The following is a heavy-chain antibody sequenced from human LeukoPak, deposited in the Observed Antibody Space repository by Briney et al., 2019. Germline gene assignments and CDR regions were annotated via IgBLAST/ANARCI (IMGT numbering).Heavy chain of an antibody. D-gene: IGHD6-19*01. CDR3: ARDRSEAVAGTGYFDY. Sequence: SVKVSCKASGYTFTSYAISWVRQAPGQGLEWMGGIIPIFGTANYAQKFQGRVTITADKSTSTAYMELSSLRSEDTAVYYCARDRSEAVAGTGYFDYWGQGTLVTVSS. CDR2: IIPIFGTA. J-gene: IGHJ4*02. V-gene: IGHV1-69*06. CDR1: GYTFTSYA.